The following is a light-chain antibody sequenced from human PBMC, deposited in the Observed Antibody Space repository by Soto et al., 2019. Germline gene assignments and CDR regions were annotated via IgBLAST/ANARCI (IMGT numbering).Light chain of an antibody. CDR3: GQCSDWPRFT. CDR2: EAS. J-gene: IGKJ5*01. Sequence: EIVMTQSPATLSVSPGETATLSCRASQSVSRYLAWYQHRPGQAPRILFYEASTRATGSPARFSGSGSGTGFTLPISGLQSEDFAVYCCGQCSDWPRFTFGQGTRLEIK. V-gene: IGKV3-15*01. CDR1: QSVSRY.